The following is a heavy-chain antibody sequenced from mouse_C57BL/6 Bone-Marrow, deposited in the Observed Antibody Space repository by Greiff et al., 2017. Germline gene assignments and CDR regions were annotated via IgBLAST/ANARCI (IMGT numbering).Heavy chain of an antibody. D-gene: IGHD2-4*01. J-gene: IGHJ2*01. V-gene: IGHV1-26*01. CDR3: ARWGLRRDFDY. CDR1: GYTFTDYY. CDR2: INPNNGGT. Sequence: VQLQQSGPELVKPGASVKISCKASGYTFTDYYMNWVKQSHGKSLEWIGDINPNNGGTSYNQKFKGKATLTVDKSSSTAYMELRSLTSEDSAVYYCARWGLRRDFDYWGKGTTLTVSS.